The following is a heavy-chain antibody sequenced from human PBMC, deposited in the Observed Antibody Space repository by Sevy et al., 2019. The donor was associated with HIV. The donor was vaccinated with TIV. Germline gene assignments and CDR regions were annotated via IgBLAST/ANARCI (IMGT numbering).Heavy chain of an antibody. D-gene: IGHD3-10*01. CDR1: GFTFSSYS. J-gene: IGHJ4*02. CDR2: ISSSSSYI. V-gene: IGHV3-21*01. Sequence: GGSLRLSCAASGFTFSSYSMNWVRQAPGKGLEWVSSISSSSSYIYYADSVKGRFTISRDNAKNSLYLQMNSLRAEDTAVYYCARDVYGSGSYYNLVGDFDYWGQGTLVTVSS. CDR3: ARDVYGSGSYYNLVGDFDY.